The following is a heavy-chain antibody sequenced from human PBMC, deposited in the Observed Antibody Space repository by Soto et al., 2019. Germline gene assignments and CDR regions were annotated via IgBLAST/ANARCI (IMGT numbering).Heavy chain of an antibody. V-gene: IGHV4-30-4*01. Sequence: KASETLSLTCTVSGGSISSGDYYWSWIRQPPGKGLEWIGYIYYSGSTYYNPSLKSRVTISVDTSKNQFSLKLSSVTAADTAVYYCARGYYDSSGYYYYYGMDVWGQGTTVTVSS. D-gene: IGHD3-22*01. CDR1: GGSISSGDYY. CDR3: ARGYYDSSGYYYYYGMDV. J-gene: IGHJ6*02. CDR2: IYYSGST.